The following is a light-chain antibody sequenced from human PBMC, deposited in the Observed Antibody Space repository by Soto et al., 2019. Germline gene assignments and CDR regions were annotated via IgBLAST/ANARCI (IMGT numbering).Light chain of an antibody. CDR3: ETWDSNTRV. J-gene: IGLJ3*02. Sequence: QLVLTQSSSASASLGSSVKLTCTLSSGHSSYIIAWHQHQPGKAPRYLMKLEGSGSYNKGSGVPDRFSGASSGADRYLTISNLQFEDEADYYCETWDSNTRVFGGGTKVTV. CDR2: LEGSGSY. CDR1: SGHSSYI. V-gene: IGLV4-60*02.